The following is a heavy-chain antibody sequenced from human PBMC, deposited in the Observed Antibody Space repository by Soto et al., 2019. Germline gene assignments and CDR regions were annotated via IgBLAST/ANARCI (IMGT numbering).Heavy chain of an antibody. CDR2: ISYDGSNK. J-gene: IGHJ6*02. CDR1: GFTFSSYA. Sequence: GGSLRLSCAASGFTFSSYAMHWVRQAPGKGLEWGAFISYDGSNKYYADSVKGRFTISRDNSKNTLFLQMNSLRAEDTAVYYCARGFGAARPGGMDVWGQGTTVTVSS. D-gene: IGHD6-6*01. CDR3: ARGFGAARPGGMDV. V-gene: IGHV3-30-3*01.